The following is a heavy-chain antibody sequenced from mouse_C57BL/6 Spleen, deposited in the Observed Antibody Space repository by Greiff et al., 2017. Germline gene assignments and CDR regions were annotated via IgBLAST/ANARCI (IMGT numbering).Heavy chain of an antibody. CDR2: IDPEDGDT. V-gene: IGHV14-1*01. J-gene: IGHJ2*01. CDR3: TVTTVVATKGY. Sequence: VQLQQSGAELVRPGASVKLSCTASGFNIKVYYMHWVKQRPEQGLEWIGRIDPEDGDTEYAPKFQGKATMTADTSSNTAYLQLSSLTSEDTAVYYCTVTTVVATKGYWGQGTTLTVSS. CDR1: GFNIKVYY. D-gene: IGHD1-1*01.